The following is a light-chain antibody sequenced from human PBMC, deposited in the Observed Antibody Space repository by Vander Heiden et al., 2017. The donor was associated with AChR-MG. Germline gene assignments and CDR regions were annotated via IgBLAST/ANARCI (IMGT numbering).Light chain of an antibody. Sequence: QSVLTQPPSVSGAPWRRVTISRTERSPNIGAGYDVHWYQQHPGTAPKLLIYGNSSRPSGVPARFSGSKSGTSASLAITGLQAEDEADYYCQSYDSSLSGPVVFGGGTKLTVL. CDR1: SPNIGAGYD. J-gene: IGLJ2*01. CDR3: QSYDSSLSGPVV. CDR2: GNS. V-gene: IGLV1-40*01.